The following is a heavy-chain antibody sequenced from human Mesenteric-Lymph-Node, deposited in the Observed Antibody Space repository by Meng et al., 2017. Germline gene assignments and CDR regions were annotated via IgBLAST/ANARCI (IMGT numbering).Heavy chain of an antibody. Sequence: ASVKVSCKASGYTFTGYYMHWVRQAPEQGLEWMGRINPNSGGTNYAQKFQGRVTMTRDTSISTAYMELSRLRSDDTAVYYCARGPDGYNSWGFAFDIWGQGTMVTVSS. J-gene: IGHJ3*02. CDR3: ARGPDGYNSWGFAFDI. D-gene: IGHD5-24*01. CDR1: GYTFTGYY. CDR2: INPNSGGT. V-gene: IGHV1-2*06.